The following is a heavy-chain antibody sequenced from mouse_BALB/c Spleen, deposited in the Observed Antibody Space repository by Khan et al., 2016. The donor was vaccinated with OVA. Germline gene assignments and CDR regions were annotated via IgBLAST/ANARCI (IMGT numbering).Heavy chain of an antibody. Sequence: VQLQESGPGLVKPSQSLSLPCTVTGYSITSGYGWNWIRQFPGNKLEWMGYISYSGSTKYNPSLKSRISITRDTSKNQFCLQLNSVTTDDTATYYCARTARIKYWGQGTTLTVSS. D-gene: IGHD1-2*01. CDR3: ARTARIKY. CDR2: ISYSGST. J-gene: IGHJ2*01. CDR1: GYSITSGYG. V-gene: IGHV3-2*02.